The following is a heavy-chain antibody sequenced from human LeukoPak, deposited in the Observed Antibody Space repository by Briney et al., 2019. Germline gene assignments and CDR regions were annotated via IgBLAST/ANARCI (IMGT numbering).Heavy chain of an antibody. CDR1: GFTFSSYS. CDR2: ISSSSSTI. D-gene: IGHD5-18*01. Sequence: GGSLRLSCAASGFTFSSYSMNWVRQAPGKGLEWVSYISSSSSTIYYADSVKGRFTISRDNAKNSLYLQMNSLRAEDTAVYYCARDGYSFGHDFDYWGQGTLVTVSS. J-gene: IGHJ4*02. V-gene: IGHV3-48*01. CDR3: ARDGYSFGHDFDY.